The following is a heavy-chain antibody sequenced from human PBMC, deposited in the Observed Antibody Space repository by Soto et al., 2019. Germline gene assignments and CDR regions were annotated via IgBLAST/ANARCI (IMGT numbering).Heavy chain of an antibody. J-gene: IGHJ6*02. V-gene: IGHV3-23*01. Sequence: DVQLLESGGHLVQPGGSLRLSCAASGFTFSSYAMSWVRQAPGKGLEWVSSVSAGGDMTYYSDSVKGRFTISRDNPNNALFLQMNGLRIEDTALYYCARGDRGGSGSPASYYYSGLDVWGQGATVTVS. D-gene: IGHD3-10*01. CDR2: VSAGGDMT. CDR3: ARGDRGGSGSPASYYYSGLDV. CDR1: GFTFSSYA.